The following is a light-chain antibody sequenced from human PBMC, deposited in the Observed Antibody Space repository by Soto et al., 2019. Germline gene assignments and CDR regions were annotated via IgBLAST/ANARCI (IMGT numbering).Light chain of an antibody. CDR3: QQYGSSSWT. CDR2: GAS. Sequence: EIVLTQSPGTLSLSPGERATLSCRASQSVSSIYLAWYQRKPGQAPRLLIYGASSRATGIPDRFSGSGSGTDFTITISRLEPEDFAVYYCQQYGSSSWTFGRGTTVEIK. J-gene: IGKJ1*01. CDR1: QSVSSIY. V-gene: IGKV3-20*01.